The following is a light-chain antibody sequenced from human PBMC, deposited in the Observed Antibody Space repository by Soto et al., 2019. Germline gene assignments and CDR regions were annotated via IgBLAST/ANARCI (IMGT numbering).Light chain of an antibody. Sequence: EIVLTQSPGTLSLSPGERASLSCRASQSVVSTYLAWYQHKPGQAPRLLIYGTSNRATGIPDRFSGSGSGTDCSLTISSLEPEDFAVYYCLQYSNSPSRGFTFGPGTKVDIK. CDR1: QSVVSTY. V-gene: IGKV3-20*01. J-gene: IGKJ3*01. CDR3: LQYSNSPSRGFT. CDR2: GTS.